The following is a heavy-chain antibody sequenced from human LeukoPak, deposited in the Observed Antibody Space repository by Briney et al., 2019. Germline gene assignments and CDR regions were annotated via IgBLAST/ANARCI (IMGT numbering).Heavy chain of an antibody. CDR1: GGSIGSGSYY. J-gene: IGHJ4*02. V-gene: IGHV4-61*02. D-gene: IGHD6-19*01. CDR2: IYTSGST. CDR3: AGSSGYSSGWRVDY. Sequence: SETLSLTCTVSGGSIGSGSYYWSWIRQPAGKGLEWIGRIYTSGSTNYNPSLKSRVTISVDTSKNQFSLKLSSVTAADTAVYYCAGSSGYSSGWRVDYWGQGTLVTVSS.